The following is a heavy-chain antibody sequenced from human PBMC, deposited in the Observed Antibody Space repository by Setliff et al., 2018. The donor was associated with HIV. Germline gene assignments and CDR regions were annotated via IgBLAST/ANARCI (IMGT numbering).Heavy chain of an antibody. Sequence: GGSLRLSCGAFGFPFSSYAMSWVRQAPGKGLEYVSAISSNGGSTYYADSVKGRFTISRDNSKNTLYLQMGSLRAEDMAVYYCARVREMATIGGAFDIWGQGTMVTVSS. V-gene: IGHV3-64*02. CDR1: GFPFSSYA. D-gene: IGHD5-12*01. CDR2: ISSNGGST. CDR3: ARVREMATIGGAFDI. J-gene: IGHJ3*02.